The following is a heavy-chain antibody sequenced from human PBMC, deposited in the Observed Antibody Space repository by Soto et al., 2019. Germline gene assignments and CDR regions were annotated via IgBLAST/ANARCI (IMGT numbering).Heavy chain of an antibody. J-gene: IGHJ5*02. Sequence: QVQLVQSGAEVKKPGSSVKVSCKASGGTFSSYAISWVRQAAGQGLEWMGGITPMFGTTKYAQKFQGRLTITADESTSTAYMELSSVRSGDTAVYYCARGVVVVAASQLGWFDPWGQGTLVTVSS. D-gene: IGHD2-15*01. CDR2: ITPMFGTT. V-gene: IGHV1-69*01. CDR3: ARGVVVVAASQLGWFDP. CDR1: GGTFSSYA.